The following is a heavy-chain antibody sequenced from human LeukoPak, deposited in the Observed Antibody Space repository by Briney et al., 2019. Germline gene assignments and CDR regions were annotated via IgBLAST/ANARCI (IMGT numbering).Heavy chain of an antibody. CDR3: ANFPARDYYYYGMDV. CDR1: GFTFSSYA. J-gene: IGHJ6*02. CDR2: ISGSGGST. V-gene: IGHV3-23*01. Sequence: GGSLRPSCAASGFTFSSYAMSWVRQAPGKGLEWVSAISGSGGSTYYADSVKGRFTISRDNSKNTLYLQMNSLRAEDTAVYYCANFPARDYYYYGMDVWGQGTTVTVSS.